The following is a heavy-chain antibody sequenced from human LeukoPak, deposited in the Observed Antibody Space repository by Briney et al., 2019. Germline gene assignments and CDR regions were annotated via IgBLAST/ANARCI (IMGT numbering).Heavy chain of an antibody. D-gene: IGHD3-22*01. CDR1: GFTFSNYA. Sequence: GGSLRLSCAASGFTFSNYAMHWVRQAPGKRLEYVSAISSNGGTTSYGNSVKGRFTISSDNSKNTLYLQMNSLRVEDTAVYYCARDGADNSGYYFGSLWGQGTMVTVSS. CDR2: ISSNGGTT. V-gene: IGHV3-64*01. CDR3: ARDGADNSGYYFGSL. J-gene: IGHJ3*01.